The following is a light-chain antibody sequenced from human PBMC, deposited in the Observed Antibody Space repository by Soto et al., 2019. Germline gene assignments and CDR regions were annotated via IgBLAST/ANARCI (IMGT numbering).Light chain of an antibody. V-gene: IGKV1-39*01. CDR1: QSISSY. Sequence: DIQITQSPSSLSASVGDRVTITCRASQSISSYLNWYQQRPGKAPKLLIYAASSLQSGVPSRFSGSGSGTDCTLTISSLQPEDFETYYCQQSYSKPPTFGQGTRLEIK. J-gene: IGKJ5*01. CDR2: AAS. CDR3: QQSYSKPPT.